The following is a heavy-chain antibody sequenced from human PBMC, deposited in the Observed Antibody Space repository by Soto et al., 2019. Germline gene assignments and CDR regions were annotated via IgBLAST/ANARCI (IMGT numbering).Heavy chain of an antibody. CDR3: ARRQRVVVAAPINWFDP. CDR1: GGSFSGYY. J-gene: IGHJ5*02. D-gene: IGHD2-15*01. CDR2: INHSGST. Sequence: SETLSLTCAVYGGSFSGYYWSWIRQPPGKGLEWIGEINHSGSTNYNPSLKSRVTISVDTSKNQFSLKLSSVTAADTAVYYCARRQRVVVAAPINWFDPWGQGTLVTVSS. V-gene: IGHV4-34*01.